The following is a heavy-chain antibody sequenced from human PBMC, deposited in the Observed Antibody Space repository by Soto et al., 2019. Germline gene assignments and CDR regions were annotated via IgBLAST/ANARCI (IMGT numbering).Heavy chain of an antibody. V-gene: IGHV3-53*01. Sequence: EVQLVESGGGLIQPGGSLRLSCAASGFTVSSNHMSWVRQAPGKGLEWVSTIYSGGSTYYADSVKGRFTISRDNSKNTLYLQMNSLRVDDTAVYYCASRVSTTGPPRFYGMDVWGQGPTVTVSS. CDR2: IYSGGST. D-gene: IGHD5-12*01. CDR3: ASRVSTTGPPRFYGMDV. J-gene: IGHJ6*02. CDR1: GFTVSSNH.